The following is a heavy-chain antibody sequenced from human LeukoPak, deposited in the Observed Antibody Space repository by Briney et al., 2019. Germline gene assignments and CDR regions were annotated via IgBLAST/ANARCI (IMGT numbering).Heavy chain of an antibody. V-gene: IGHV3-33*01. J-gene: IGHJ4*02. CDR2: IWYDGSNK. CDR3: ARDPERFLEWLFGY. Sequence: GGSLRLSCAASGFTFSSYGMHWVRQAPGKGLEWVAVIWYDGSNKYYADSVKGRFTISRDNSKNTLYLQMNSLRAEDTAVYYCARDPERFLEWLFGYWGQGTLVTVSS. D-gene: IGHD3-3*01. CDR1: GFTFSSYG.